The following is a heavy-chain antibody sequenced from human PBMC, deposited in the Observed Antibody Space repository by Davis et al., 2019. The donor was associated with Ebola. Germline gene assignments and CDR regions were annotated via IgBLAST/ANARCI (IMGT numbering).Heavy chain of an antibody. CDR2: IIPIFGTA. D-gene: IGHD3-22*01. CDR1: GGTFSSYA. J-gene: IGHJ6*02. V-gene: IGHV1-69*06. Sequence: SVKVSCKASGGTFSSYAISWVRQAPGQGLEWMGGIIPIFGTANYAQKFQGRVTITADKSTSTAYMELSSLRSEDTAVYYCARDQRYDSSGYHFYYYYYGMDVWGQGTTVTVSS. CDR3: ARDQRYDSSGYHFYYYYYGMDV.